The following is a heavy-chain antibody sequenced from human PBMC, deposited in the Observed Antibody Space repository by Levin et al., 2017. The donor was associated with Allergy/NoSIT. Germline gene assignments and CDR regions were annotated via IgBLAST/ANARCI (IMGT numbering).Heavy chain of an antibody. Sequence: GESLKISCAASGFTFSSYAMHWVRQAPGKGLEWVAVISYDGSNKYYADSVKGRFTISRDNSKNTLYLQMNSLRAEDTAVYYCARDGGRDGTIFGVALLLTVGYYFDYWGQGTLVTVSS. V-gene: IGHV3-30-3*01. CDR2: ISYDGSNK. CDR3: ARDGGRDGTIFGVALLLTVGYYFDY. CDR1: GFTFSSYA. D-gene: IGHD3-3*01. J-gene: IGHJ4*02.